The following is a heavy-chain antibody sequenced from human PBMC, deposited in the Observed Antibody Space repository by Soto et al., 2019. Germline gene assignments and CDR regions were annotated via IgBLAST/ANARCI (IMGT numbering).Heavy chain of an antibody. CDR1: GFTFSSYA. CDR2: ISSNGGST. J-gene: IGHJ6*02. V-gene: IGHV3-64D*06. Sequence: GSLRLSCSASGFTFSSYAMHWVRQAPGKGLEYVSAISSNGGSTYYADSVKGRFTISRDNSKNTLYLQMSSLRAEDTAVYYCVKDHQPYNAYGDYGTYYYYYGMDVWGQGTTVTVSS. D-gene: IGHD4-17*01. CDR3: VKDHQPYNAYGDYGTYYYYYGMDV.